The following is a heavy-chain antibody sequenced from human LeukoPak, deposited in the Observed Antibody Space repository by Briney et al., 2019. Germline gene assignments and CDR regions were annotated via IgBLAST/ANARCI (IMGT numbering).Heavy chain of an antibody. CDR2: ISYDGSNK. CDR3: ARDGRSGSNYGRVDY. D-gene: IGHD1-26*01. V-gene: IGHV3-30*03. Sequence: GGSLRLSCVASGFIVIDNYISWVRQAPGKGMEWVTVISYDGSNKYYADSVKGRFTISRDNSKNTLYLQMNSLRAEDTAVYYCARDGRSGSNYGRVDYWGQGTLVTVSS. J-gene: IGHJ4*02. CDR1: GFIVIDNY.